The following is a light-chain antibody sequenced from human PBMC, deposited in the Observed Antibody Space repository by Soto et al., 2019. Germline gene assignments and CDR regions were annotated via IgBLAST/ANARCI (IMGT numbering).Light chain of an antibody. CDR1: QGVSTNY. Sequence: EIVLTQSPGTLSLSPGDRATLSCRASQGVSTNYLAWYQHKLGQAPRLLIYGASSKATGIPDRFSGNGSETDFTLTISRLEPEDFAVYYCHQYGSTPLPFGPGTKVDIK. J-gene: IGKJ3*01. V-gene: IGKV3-20*01. CDR3: HQYGSTPLP. CDR2: GAS.